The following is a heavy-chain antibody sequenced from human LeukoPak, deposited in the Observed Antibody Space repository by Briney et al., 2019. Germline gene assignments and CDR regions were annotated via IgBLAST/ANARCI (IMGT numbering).Heavy chain of an antibody. D-gene: IGHD1-26*01. CDR2: ISSSGSTI. CDR3: ARGGGSYGSRSFDY. J-gene: IGHJ4*02. CDR1: GFTFSSYE. V-gene: IGHV3-48*03. Sequence: PGGSLRLSCAASGFTFSSYEMNWVRQAPGKGLEWVSYISSSGSTIYYADSVKGRFTISRDNAKNSLYLQMNSLRAEDTAVYYCARGGGSYGSRSFDYWGQGTLVTVSS.